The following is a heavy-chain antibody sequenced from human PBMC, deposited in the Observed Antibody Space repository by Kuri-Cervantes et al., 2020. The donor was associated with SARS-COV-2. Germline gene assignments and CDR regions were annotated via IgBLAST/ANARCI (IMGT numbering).Heavy chain of an antibody. J-gene: IGHJ4*02. CDR1: GYTFTGYY. V-gene: IGHV1-2*02. CDR3: ARETYLYSSGWFSNFDY. D-gene: IGHD6-19*01. Sequence: ASVKVSCKASGYTFTGYYMHWVRQAPGQGLEWMGWINPNSGGTNYAQKFQGRVTMTRDTSISTAYMELSRLRSDDTAVYYCARETYLYSSGWFSNFDYWVQGTLVTVSS. CDR2: INPNSGGT.